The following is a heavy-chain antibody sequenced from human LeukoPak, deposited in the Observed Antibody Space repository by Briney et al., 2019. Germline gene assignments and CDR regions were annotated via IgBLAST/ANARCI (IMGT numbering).Heavy chain of an antibody. D-gene: IGHD2-21*01. CDR3: AKDSERSVTIPDYFDY. V-gene: IGHV3-23*01. Sequence: GGSLRLSCAASGFTFSSYAMSWVRQAPGKGLEWVSAISGSGGSTYYADSVKGRFTISRDNSKNTLYLQMNSLRAEDTAVYYCAKDSERSVTIPDYFDYWGQGTLVTVSS. J-gene: IGHJ4*02. CDR2: ISGSGGST. CDR1: GFTFSSYA.